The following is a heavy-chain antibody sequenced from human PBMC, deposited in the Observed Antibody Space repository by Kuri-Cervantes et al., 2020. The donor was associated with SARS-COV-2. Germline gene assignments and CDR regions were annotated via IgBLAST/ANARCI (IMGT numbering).Heavy chain of an antibody. V-gene: IGHV1-24*01. J-gene: IGHJ4*02. CDR3: ARDRRLAY. CDR2: IEPEEGGT. Sequence: ASVKVSCKVSGYTLTELSMHWVRQAPGKGLEWMGGIEPEEGGTIYAQEFEGRVTMTEDTSTETTYMELSSLRSEDTAVYYCARDRRLAYWGQGTLVTVSS. D-gene: IGHD3-16*01. CDR1: GYTLTELS.